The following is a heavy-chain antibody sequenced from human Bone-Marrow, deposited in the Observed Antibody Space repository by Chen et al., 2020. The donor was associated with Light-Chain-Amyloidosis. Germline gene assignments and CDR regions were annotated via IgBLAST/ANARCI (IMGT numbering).Heavy chain of an antibody. Sequence: EVQLLESGGGLVQPGGSLRLSCAASGLTFSSYAMTWVRQAPGKGLEWVSTISGSGGSTYYPYSVKGRFTISRDNSKNTLYLQMNSLRAEDTAVYYCANTGGAVNPYFYYYYMDVWGRGTTVTVSS. CDR2: ISGSGGST. V-gene: IGHV3-23*01. J-gene: IGHJ6*03. CDR1: GLTFSSYA. D-gene: IGHD3-10*01. CDR3: ANTGGAVNPYFYYYYMDV.